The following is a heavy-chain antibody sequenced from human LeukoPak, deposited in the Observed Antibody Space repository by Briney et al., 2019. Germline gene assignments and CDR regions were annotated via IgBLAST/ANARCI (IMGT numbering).Heavy chain of an antibody. CDR1: GFTFSTYG. CDR2: ISPSGDIT. Sequence: QSGGSLRLSCAASGFTFSTYGMNWVRQAPGRGLEWVSGISPSGDITYYADSVMGRFSISRDNPKSTVSLQMNSLRAEDTAVYYCARVLIADDAFDIWGQGTMVTVSS. D-gene: IGHD3-16*01. CDR3: ARVLIADDAFDI. V-gene: IGHV3-23*01. J-gene: IGHJ3*02.